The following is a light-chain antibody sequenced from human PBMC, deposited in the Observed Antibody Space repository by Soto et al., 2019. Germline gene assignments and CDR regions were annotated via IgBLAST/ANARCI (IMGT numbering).Light chain of an antibody. J-gene: IGKJ4*01. Sequence: DIQITQSPSSLSASVGDRVTITCLSSQSISSYLNWYQQKPGQAPKLLIYAASSLQSGVPSRFSGSGSGTDFTLTISSLQPEAFATYYCQQSYSTPLTFGGGTKVDIK. CDR1: QSISSY. V-gene: IGKV1-39*01. CDR2: AAS. CDR3: QQSYSTPLT.